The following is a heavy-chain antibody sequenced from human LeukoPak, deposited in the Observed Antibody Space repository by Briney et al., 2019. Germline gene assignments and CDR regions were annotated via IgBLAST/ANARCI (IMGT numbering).Heavy chain of an antibody. CDR3: ARDADWGYDAFDI. CDR1: GDSVSVNSDV. V-gene: IGHV6-1*01. Sequence: SQTLSLTCAISGDSVSVNSDVWNWIRQSLSRGLEWLGRTYYKSKWYNDYAVSVKSRITISPDTSKNQFSLQLNSVTPEDTAVYYCARDADWGYDAFDIWGQGTMVTVSS. CDR2: TYYKSKWYN. D-gene: IGHD7-27*01. J-gene: IGHJ3*02.